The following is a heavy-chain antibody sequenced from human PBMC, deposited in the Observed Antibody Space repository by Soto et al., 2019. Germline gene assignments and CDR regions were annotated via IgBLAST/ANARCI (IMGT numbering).Heavy chain of an antibody. J-gene: IGHJ3*02. D-gene: IGHD3-3*01. CDR2: MNPNSGNT. Sequence: GASVKVSCKASGYTFTSYDINWVRQATGQGLEWMGWMNPNSGNTGYAQKFQGRVTMTRNTSISTAYMELSSLRSEDTAVYYCARSQAPYYDFWSAGDAFDIWGQGTMVTVSS. V-gene: IGHV1-8*01. CDR3: ARSQAPYYDFWSAGDAFDI. CDR1: GYTFTSYD.